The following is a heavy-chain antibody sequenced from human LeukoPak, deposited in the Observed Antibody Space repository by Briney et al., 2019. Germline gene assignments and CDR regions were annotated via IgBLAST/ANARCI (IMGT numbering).Heavy chain of an antibody. CDR1: GYTFTGYY. CDR2: INPNSGGT. Sequence: ASVKVSCKASGYTFTGYYMHWVRQAPGQGLEWMGWINPNSGGTNYAQKFQGRVTMTRDTSISTAYMELSSLRSEDTAVYYCARDVTTAPFDYWGQGTLVTVSS. V-gene: IGHV1-2*02. J-gene: IGHJ4*02. D-gene: IGHD4-4*01. CDR3: ARDVTTAPFDY.